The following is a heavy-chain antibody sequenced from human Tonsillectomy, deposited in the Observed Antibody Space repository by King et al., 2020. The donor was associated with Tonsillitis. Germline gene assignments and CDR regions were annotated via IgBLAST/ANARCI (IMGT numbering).Heavy chain of an antibody. CDR2: IIPIFGTA. V-gene: IGHV1-69*01. D-gene: IGHD2-21*02. Sequence: QLVQSGAEVKKPGSSVKVSCKASGGTFSSYAISWVRQAPGQGLEWMGGIIPIFGTANYAQKFQGRVTITADESTSTAYMELSRLRSEDTAVYYCAATRGHIVVVTLIDAFDIWGQGTMVTVSS. CDR3: AATRGHIVVVTLIDAFDI. J-gene: IGHJ3*02. CDR1: GGTFSSYA.